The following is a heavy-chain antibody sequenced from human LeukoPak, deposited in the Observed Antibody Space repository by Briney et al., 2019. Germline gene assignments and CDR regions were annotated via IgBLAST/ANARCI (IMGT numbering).Heavy chain of an antibody. Sequence: GGSLRLSCAASGFTFSSYGMHWVRQAPGKGLEWVAVISYDGSNKYYADSVKGRFTISRDNSKNTLYLQMNSLRAEDTAVYYCARGIAAAGNGNWFDPWGQGTLVTVSS. J-gene: IGHJ5*02. CDR3: ARGIAAAGNGNWFDP. CDR2: ISYDGSNK. CDR1: GFTFSSYG. V-gene: IGHV3-30*03. D-gene: IGHD6-13*01.